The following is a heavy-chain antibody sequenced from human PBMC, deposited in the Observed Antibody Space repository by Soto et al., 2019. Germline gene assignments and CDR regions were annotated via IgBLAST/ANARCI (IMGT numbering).Heavy chain of an antibody. CDR2: ISAYNGNT. Sequence: VKVSCKASGYTFTSYGTSWVRHAPGQGLEWMGWISAYNGNTNYAQKLQGRVTMTTDTSTSTAYMELRSLRSDDTAVYYCARGSFCSGGSCYVNNWFDPWGQGTLVTVSS. J-gene: IGHJ5*02. D-gene: IGHD2-15*01. CDR3: ARGSFCSGGSCYVNNWFDP. CDR1: GYTFTSYG. V-gene: IGHV1-18*04.